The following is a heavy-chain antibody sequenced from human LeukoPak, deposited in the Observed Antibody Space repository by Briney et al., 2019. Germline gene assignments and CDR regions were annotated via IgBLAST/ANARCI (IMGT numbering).Heavy chain of an antibody. J-gene: IGHJ4*02. CDR1: GFTVSSNY. V-gene: IGHV3-53*01. CDR3: ARGSRSSGWFDY. Sequence: HPGGSLRLSCAASGFTVSSNYMSWVRQAPGKGLEWVSVIYSGGSTYYADSVKGRFTISRDNSKNTLYLQMISLRAEDTAVYYCARGSRSSGWFDYWGQGTLVTVSS. CDR2: IYSGGST. D-gene: IGHD6-19*01.